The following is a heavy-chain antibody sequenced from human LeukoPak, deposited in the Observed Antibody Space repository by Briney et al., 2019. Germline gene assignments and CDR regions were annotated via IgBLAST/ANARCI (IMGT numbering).Heavy chain of an antibody. CDR1: GGSISSYY. Sequence: SETLSLTCTVSGGSISSYYWRWIRQPPGKGLEWIGYIYYSGSTNYNPSLKSRVTISVDTSKNQFSLKLSSVTAADTAVYYCARGTLVGDFWSGYSLNWFDPWGQGTLVTVSS. CDR2: IYYSGST. V-gene: IGHV4-59*01. CDR3: ARGTLVGDFWSGYSLNWFDP. J-gene: IGHJ5*02. D-gene: IGHD3-3*01.